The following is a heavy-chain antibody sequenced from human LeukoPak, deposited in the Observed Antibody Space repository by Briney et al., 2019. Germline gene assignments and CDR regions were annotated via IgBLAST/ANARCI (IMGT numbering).Heavy chain of an antibody. CDR1: GYTFTNYV. J-gene: IGHJ3*02. D-gene: IGHD6-19*01. CDR3: AKDLMDTSAWYGAFDI. Sequence: GASVKVSCKASGYTFTNYVMHWVRQAPGQRLEWMGWINAGTGYTKYSQNSQGRVTFSRDESASTAYMELSSLRSEDTAVYYCAKDLMDTSAWYGAFDIWGQGTMVTVPS. V-gene: IGHV1-3*01. CDR2: INAGTGYT.